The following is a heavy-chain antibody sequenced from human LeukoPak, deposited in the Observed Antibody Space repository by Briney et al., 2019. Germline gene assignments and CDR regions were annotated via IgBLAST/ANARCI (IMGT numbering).Heavy chain of an antibody. Sequence: GVSLRLSCAASGFTFSSYAMHWVRQAPGKGLEWVAVISYDGSNKYYADSVKGRFTISRDNSKNTLYLQMNSLRAEDTAVYYCASPGYSYGSLFDYWGQGTLVTVSS. D-gene: IGHD5-18*01. V-gene: IGHV3-30-3*01. J-gene: IGHJ4*02. CDR1: GFTFSSYA. CDR3: ASPGYSYGSLFDY. CDR2: ISYDGSNK.